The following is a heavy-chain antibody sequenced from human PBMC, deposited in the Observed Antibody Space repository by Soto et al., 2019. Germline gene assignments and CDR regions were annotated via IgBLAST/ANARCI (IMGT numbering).Heavy chain of an antibody. J-gene: IGHJ3*02. V-gene: IGHV3-23*01. CDR3: ARTPGGYYRDI. Sequence: EVQLLESGGGLVQPGGSLRLSCAASGFTFSSYGMSWVRQAPGKGLEWVSSNSGSGGNTYYADSVKGRFTISRDSSMNTVSLQMNSLRAEDTAVYYCARTPGGYYRDIWGQGTMVTVSS. CDR2: NSGSGGNT. CDR1: GFTFSSYG. D-gene: IGHD1-26*01.